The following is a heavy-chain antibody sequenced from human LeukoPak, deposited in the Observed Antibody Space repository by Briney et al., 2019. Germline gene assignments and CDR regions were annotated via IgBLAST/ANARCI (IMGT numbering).Heavy chain of an antibody. CDR2: VSGTGGRT. CDR3: AKDKTTVTPRGLDI. CDR1: GFTFSTYA. J-gene: IGHJ3*02. Sequence: GGSLRLSCAASGFTFSTYAMSWVRQAPGKGLEWVSVVSGTGGRTYYADSVKGRFTISRDNSKNTLYPQMNSLRAEDTAVYYCAKDKTTVTPRGLDIWGQGTMVTVSS. D-gene: IGHD4-17*01. V-gene: IGHV3-23*01.